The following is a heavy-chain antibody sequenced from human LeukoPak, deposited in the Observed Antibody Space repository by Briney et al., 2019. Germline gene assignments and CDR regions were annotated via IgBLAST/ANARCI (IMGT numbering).Heavy chain of an antibody. CDR2: IYPGDSDT. J-gene: IGHJ4*02. CDR3: ARHQIVGATRSPFDY. CDR1: GYSFTTYW. Sequence: GESLEISCKGSGYSFTTYWIGWVRQMPGKGLEWMGIIYPGDSDTRYSPSFQGQVTISADKSISTAYLQWSSLKASDTAMYYCARHQIVGATRSPFDYWGQGTLVTVSS. D-gene: IGHD1-26*01. V-gene: IGHV5-51*01.